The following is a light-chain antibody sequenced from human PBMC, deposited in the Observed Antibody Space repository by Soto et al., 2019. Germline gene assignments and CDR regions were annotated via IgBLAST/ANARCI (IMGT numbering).Light chain of an antibody. CDR3: QQSNTYST. J-gene: IGKJ1*01. V-gene: IGKV1-5*03. Sequence: DIQMTQSPSILSASVGDWVTITCRASQTINNWLARYQQKPGRAPNLLIYQTSILQSGVPSRFSGSGSGTEFTLTISSLQPDDFATYFCQQSNTYSTFGQGTTVEVK. CDR2: QTS. CDR1: QTINNW.